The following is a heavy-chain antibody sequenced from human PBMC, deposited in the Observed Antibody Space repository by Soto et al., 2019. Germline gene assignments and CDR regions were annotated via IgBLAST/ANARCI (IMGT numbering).Heavy chain of an antibody. CDR2: IYHSGST. CDR3: ARDRGYSGYDRRRFDY. D-gene: IGHD5-12*01. Sequence: SETLSLTCAVSGGSISSSNWWSWVREPPGKGLEWIGEIYHSGSTNYNPSLKSRVTISVDKSKSQFSLKLSSVTAADTAVYYCARDRGYSGYDRRRFDYWGQGTLVTVSS. V-gene: IGHV4-4*02. J-gene: IGHJ4*02. CDR1: GGSISSSNW.